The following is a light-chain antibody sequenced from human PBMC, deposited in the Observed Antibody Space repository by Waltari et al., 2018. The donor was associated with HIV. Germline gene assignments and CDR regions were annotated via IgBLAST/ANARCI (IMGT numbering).Light chain of an antibody. CDR3: QQYNSYPPAWT. V-gene: IGKV1-5*03. CDR2: KAS. Sequence: DIQMTQSPSTLSASVGDRVTITCRASQSISSWLAWYQQKPGKAPKLLIYKASSLESGVPSRFSGSGSGTEFTLTISSLQPDDFATYYCQQYNSYPPAWTFGQGTKLEIK. CDR1: QSISSW. J-gene: IGKJ2*02.